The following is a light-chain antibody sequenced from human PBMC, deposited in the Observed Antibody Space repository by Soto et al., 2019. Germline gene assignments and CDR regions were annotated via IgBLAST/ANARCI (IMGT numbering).Light chain of an antibody. CDR2: LERSGSY. V-gene: IGLV4-60*02. J-gene: IGLJ2*01. CDR1: SAHSSYI. CDR3: ETWDSNTRV. Sequence: QPVLTQSSSASASLGSSVKLTCTLSSAHSSYIIAWHQQQPGKAPRYLMKLERSGSYNKGSGVPDRFSGSSSGADRYLTIANLQFEDEADYYCETWDSNTRVFGGGTKLTVL.